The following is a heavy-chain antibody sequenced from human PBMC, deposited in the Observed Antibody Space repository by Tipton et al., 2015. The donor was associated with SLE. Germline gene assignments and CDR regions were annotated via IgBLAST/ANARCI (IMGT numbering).Heavy chain of an antibody. CDR1: GGSISDYF. Sequence: TLSLTCSVSGGSISDYFWSWFRQAPGKGPEWIGHMSDSGDTNYNPSLKSRVTISVDTSRSQISPRLNSVTAADTAIYYCVKGQEVAATNYYYYMDVWGKGTTVTVS. V-gene: IGHV4-59*01. CDR2: MSDSGDT. D-gene: IGHD6-19*01. CDR3: VKGQEVAATNYYYYMDV. J-gene: IGHJ6*03.